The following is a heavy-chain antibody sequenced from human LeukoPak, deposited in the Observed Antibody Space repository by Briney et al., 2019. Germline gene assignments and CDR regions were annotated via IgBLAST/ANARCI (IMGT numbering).Heavy chain of an antibody. CDR2: MNPNSGNT. V-gene: IGHV1-8*01. Sequence: ASVKVSCKASGYTFTSYDINWVRQATGQGLEWMGWMNPNSGNTGYAQKFQGRVTMTRNTSISTAYMELSSLRSEDTAVYYCARGRRCSSIWFQTRYYFDYWGQGTLVTVSS. CDR1: GYTFTSYD. J-gene: IGHJ4*02. D-gene: IGHD3-10*01. CDR3: ARGRRCSSIWFQTRYYFDY.